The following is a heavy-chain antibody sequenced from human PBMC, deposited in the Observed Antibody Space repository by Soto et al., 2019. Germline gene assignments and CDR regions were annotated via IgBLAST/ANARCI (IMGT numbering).Heavy chain of an antibody. CDR2: IYYIGST. J-gene: IGHJ3*02. Sequence: SDTLSLTCTVSGRSISSSYWSWIRQPPGKGLEWIGYIYYIGSTNYNPSLKSRVTISVDTSKNQFSLKLSSVTAADTAVYYCARVWGGAFDIWGQGTMVT. CDR3: ARVWGGAFDI. D-gene: IGHD3-10*01. CDR1: GRSISSSY. V-gene: IGHV4-59*01.